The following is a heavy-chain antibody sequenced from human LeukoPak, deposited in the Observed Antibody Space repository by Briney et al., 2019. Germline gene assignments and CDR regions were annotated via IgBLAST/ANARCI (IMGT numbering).Heavy chain of an antibody. J-gene: IGHJ1*01. CDR3: ARGPWAIRRSGEYFQH. V-gene: IGHV3-21*01. D-gene: IGHD2-2*02. CDR2: ISSSSYI. CDR1: GFTFSSYS. Sequence: PGGSLRLSCAASGFTFSSYSMYWVRQAPGKGLEWVSSISSSSYIYYADSVKGRFTISRDNAKNSLYLQMNSLRAEDTAVYYCARGPWAIRRSGEYFQHWGQGTLVTVSS.